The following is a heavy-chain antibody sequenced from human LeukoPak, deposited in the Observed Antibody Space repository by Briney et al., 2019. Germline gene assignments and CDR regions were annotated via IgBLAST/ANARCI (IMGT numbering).Heavy chain of an antibody. J-gene: IGHJ3*02. D-gene: IGHD6-6*01. CDR2: IYYSGST. CDR3: ARTSIAARRANAFDI. CDR1: GGSIYSYY. Sequence: SETLSLTCTVSGGSIYSYYWRWIRQPPGKGLEWIGYIYYSGSTNYNPSLKSRVTISVDRSKNQFSLKLSSVTAADTAVYYCARTSIAARRANAFDIWGQGTMVTVSS. V-gene: IGHV4-59*12.